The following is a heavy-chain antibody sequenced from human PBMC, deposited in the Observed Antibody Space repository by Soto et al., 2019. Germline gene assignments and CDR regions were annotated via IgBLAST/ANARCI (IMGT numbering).Heavy chain of an antibody. CDR2: ISYDGSNK. J-gene: IGHJ4*02. CDR1: GFTFSSYA. V-gene: IGHV3-30-3*01. D-gene: IGHD2-15*01. Sequence: QVQLVESGGGVVQPGRSLRLSCAASGFTFSSYAMHWVRQAPGKGLEWVAVISYDGSNKYYADSVKGRFTISRDNSKNTLYLQMNSLRAEDTAVYYCARGRVVVPALDYWGQGTLVTVSS. CDR3: ARGRVVVPALDY.